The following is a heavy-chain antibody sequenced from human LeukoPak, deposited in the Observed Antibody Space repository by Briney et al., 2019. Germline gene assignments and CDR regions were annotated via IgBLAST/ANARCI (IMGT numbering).Heavy chain of an antibody. V-gene: IGHV1-69*01. CDR3: ATPGSGSYPYYFDY. J-gene: IGHJ4*02. CDR1: GGTFSSYA. CDR2: IIPIFGTA. Sequence: SVKVSCKASGGTFSSYAISWVRQAPGQGLEWMGGIIPIFGTANYAQKFQGRVTITADESTSTAYMELSSLGSEDTAVYYCATPGSGSYPYYFDYWGQGTLVTVSS. D-gene: IGHD1-26*01.